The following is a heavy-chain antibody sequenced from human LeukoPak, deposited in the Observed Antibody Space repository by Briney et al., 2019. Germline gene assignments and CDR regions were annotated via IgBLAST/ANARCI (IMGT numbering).Heavy chain of an antibody. V-gene: IGHV1-69*04. CDR2: IIPILGIA. J-gene: IGHJ6*02. CDR1: GGTFSSYA. CDR3: ARDMGDTAMVTDYYYYGMDV. D-gene: IGHD5-18*01. Sequence: SVKVSCKASGGTFSSYAYSWVRQAPGPGLEWMGMIIPILGIANYAQKFQGRVTITADKSTSTAYMELSSLRSEDTAVYYCARDMGDTAMVTDYYYYGMDVWGQGTTVTVSS.